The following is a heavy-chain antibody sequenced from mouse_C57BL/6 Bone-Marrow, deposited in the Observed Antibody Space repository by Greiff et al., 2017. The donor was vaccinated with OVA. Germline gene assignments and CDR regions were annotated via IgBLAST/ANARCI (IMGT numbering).Heavy chain of an antibody. CDR2: IRYDGSN. D-gene: IGHD2-1*01. CDR1: GYSITSGYY. Sequence: VQLQQSGPGLVKPSQSLSLTCSVTGYSITSGYYWNWIRQFPGNKLEWMGYIRYDGSNNYNPSLKNRISITRDTSKNQFFLKLNSVTTEDTATYYCAREGGNLYAMDYWGQGTSVTVSS. J-gene: IGHJ4*01. V-gene: IGHV3-6*01. CDR3: AREGGNLYAMDY.